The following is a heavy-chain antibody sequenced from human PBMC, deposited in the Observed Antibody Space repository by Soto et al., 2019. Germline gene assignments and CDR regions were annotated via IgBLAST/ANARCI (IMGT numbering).Heavy chain of an antibody. Sequence: GDSVKVSCKASGYTSTSYAMHWVRQAPGQRLEWMGWINAGNGNTKYSQKIQGRVTITRDTSASTAYMELSSLRSEDTAEYNRTTSYIGYDYHYYYGMDVWGQGTTVTVSS. CDR2: INAGNGNT. CDR1: GYTSTSYA. D-gene: IGHD5-12*01. CDR3: TTSYIGYDYHYYYGMDV. V-gene: IGHV1-3*01. J-gene: IGHJ6*02.